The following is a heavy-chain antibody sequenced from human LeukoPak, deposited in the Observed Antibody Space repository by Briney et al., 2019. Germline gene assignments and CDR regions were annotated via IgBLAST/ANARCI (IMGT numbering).Heavy chain of an antibody. D-gene: IGHD2-21*02. CDR1: GGSISSYY. J-gene: IGHJ3*02. CDR2: IYYSGST. V-gene: IGHV4-59*01. Sequence: SETLSLTCTVSGGSISSYYWSWIRQPPGKGLEWIGYIYYSGSTNYNPSLKSRVTISVDTSKNQFSLKLSSVTAADTAVYYCARDSYCGGDCQGGAFDIWGQGTMVTVSS. CDR3: ARDSYCGGDCQGGAFDI.